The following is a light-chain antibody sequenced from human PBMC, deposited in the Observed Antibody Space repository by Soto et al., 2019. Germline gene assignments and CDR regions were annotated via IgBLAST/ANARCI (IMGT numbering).Light chain of an antibody. V-gene: IGKV3-15*01. J-gene: IGKJ2*01. Sequence: EIVMTQSPGTLSVSPGERATLSCRASQGCGTNLACYQQRPGQAPRLLIYAASTRSTGIPARFSGSGAETEFTLTISSLQSHDFALYFCQQYHNWPLYSFGQGTKLEI. CDR2: AAS. CDR3: QQYHNWPLYS. CDR1: QGCGTN.